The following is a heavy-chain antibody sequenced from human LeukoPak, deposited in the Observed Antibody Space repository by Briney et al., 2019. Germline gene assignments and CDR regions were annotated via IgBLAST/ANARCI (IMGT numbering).Heavy chain of an antibody. V-gene: IGHV1-8*01. J-gene: IGHJ4*02. CDR3: ARFTMVPYDY. CDR2: MNPNSGNT. Sequence: ASVKVSCKASGYTFTSYDINWVRQATGQGLEWMGWMNPNSGNTAYAQKFQGRVTMSRDTSISTAYMELSSLRSEDTAVYYCARFTMVPYDYWGQGTLVTVSS. CDR1: GYTFTSYD. D-gene: IGHD3-10*01.